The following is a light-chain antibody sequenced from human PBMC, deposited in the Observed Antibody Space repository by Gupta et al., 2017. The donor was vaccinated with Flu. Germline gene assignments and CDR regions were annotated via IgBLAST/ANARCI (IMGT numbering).Light chain of an antibody. V-gene: IGKV1-5*03. Sequence: SALPLYQQKRGKGPKLLIYKACSLDSGVPSRFSGSRSGPEFTLTISSLQAYSIATYYCQQYNSYSWTFGQGTKVE. J-gene: IGKJ1*01. CDR1: SA. CDR3: QQYNSYSWT. CDR2: KAC.